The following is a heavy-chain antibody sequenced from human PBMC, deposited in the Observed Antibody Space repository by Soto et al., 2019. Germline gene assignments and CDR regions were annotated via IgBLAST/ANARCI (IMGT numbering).Heavy chain of an antibody. Sequence: LRLSCVGTGLNFDDFAMHWVRQAPGKGLEWVSGITWNSRVLAYADSVKGRFTISRDNARNSLYLQMDSLRDEDTALYYCAKRRYDFWSPYYFDSWGQGTLVTVSS. D-gene: IGHD3-3*01. CDR1: GLNFDDFA. J-gene: IGHJ4*02. CDR3: AKRRYDFWSPYYFDS. CDR2: ITWNSRVL. V-gene: IGHV3-9*01.